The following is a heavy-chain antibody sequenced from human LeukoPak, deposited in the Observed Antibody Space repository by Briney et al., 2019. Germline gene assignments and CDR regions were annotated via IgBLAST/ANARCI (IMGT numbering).Heavy chain of an antibody. CDR1: GFAFSTYT. D-gene: IGHD3-22*01. V-gene: IGHV3-21*06. Sequence: GGSLGLPCAACGFAFSTYTMNWARQSPGKGLEWVASINSGGTTTHYADSVKGRFTISRDNAQNVLYLQMNGLRADDAAVYYCLRGDSRDFWGQGTLVTVSS. CDR3: LRGDSRDF. J-gene: IGHJ4*02. CDR2: INSGGTTT.